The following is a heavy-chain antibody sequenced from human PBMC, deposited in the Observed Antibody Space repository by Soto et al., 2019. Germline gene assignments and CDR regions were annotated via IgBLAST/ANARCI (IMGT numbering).Heavy chain of an antibody. CDR1: GFSLTTSGVG. Sequence: QITLNESGPTVVRPTETLTLTCRFSGFSLTTSGVGVGWIRQSPGKAPEWLALIYWDDDKRYSASLKSRLTITTDTSKNQVVLTVSDLDPTDTATYYCAHRVLRTVFGLVTTTAIYFYFWGQGTPVAVSS. D-gene: IGHD3-3*01. CDR2: IYWDDDK. V-gene: IGHV2-5*02. CDR3: AHRVLRTVFGLVTTTAIYFYF. J-gene: IGHJ4*02.